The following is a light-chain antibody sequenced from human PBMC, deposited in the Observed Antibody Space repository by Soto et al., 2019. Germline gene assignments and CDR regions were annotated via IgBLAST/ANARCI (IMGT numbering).Light chain of an antibody. J-gene: IGKJ3*01. V-gene: IGKV3-20*01. CDR1: QSVSSSY. CDR3: QQYGSSPLLA. Sequence: EIGLTQSPGTLSLSPGERATLSCRASQSVSSSYLAWSQPKPGQAPRLLIYGASSRATGIPDRLSGSGSGTAVTLTISSVELKDFGVYYGQQYGSSPLLAFGPGTKVDIK. CDR2: GAS.